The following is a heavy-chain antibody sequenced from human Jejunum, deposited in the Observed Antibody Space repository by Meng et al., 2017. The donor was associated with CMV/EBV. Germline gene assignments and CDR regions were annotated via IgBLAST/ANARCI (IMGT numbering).Heavy chain of an antibody. J-gene: IGHJ4*02. Sequence: DSVSSNSAAWSWIRRSPSRGLEWLGRTYYRSKWDNDYAVSVKSRITINPDTSQNQFSLQLNSVTPEDTAVYYCARAPRYNWNFDYWGQGTLVTVSS. CDR2: TYYRSKWDN. D-gene: IGHD1-20*01. CDR1: DSVSSNSAA. V-gene: IGHV6-1*01. CDR3: ARAPRYNWNFDY.